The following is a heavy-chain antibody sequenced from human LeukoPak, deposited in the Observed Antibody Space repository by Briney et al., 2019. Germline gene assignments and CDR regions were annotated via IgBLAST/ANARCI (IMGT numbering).Heavy chain of an antibody. D-gene: IGHD3-10*01. V-gene: IGHV1-18*01. CDR3: AKGGTMVRGVNPLGDYGMDV. J-gene: IGHJ6*02. Sequence: ASVKVSCKASGYTFTSYGISWVRQAPGRGLEWMGWISAYNGNTNYAQKLQGRVTMTTDTSTSTAYMELRSLRSDDTAVYYCAKGGTMVRGVNPLGDYGMDVWGQGTTVTVSS. CDR2: ISAYNGNT. CDR1: GYTFTSYG.